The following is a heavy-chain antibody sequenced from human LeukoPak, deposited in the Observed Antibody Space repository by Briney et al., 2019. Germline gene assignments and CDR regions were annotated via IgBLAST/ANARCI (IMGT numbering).Heavy chain of an antibody. D-gene: IGHD1-26*01. CDR2: IIPILGTA. CDR1: VGTFSSYA. J-gene: IGHJ5*02. CDR3: ARGGDYYIHNNWFDP. V-gene: IGHV1-69*10. Sequence: SVKVSCKASVGTFSSYAISWVRQAPGQGLEWMGGIIPILGTANYAQKFQGRVTITAYKSTSTSYMELSSLRSEDTAVYYCARGGDYYIHNNWFDPWGQGTLVTVSS.